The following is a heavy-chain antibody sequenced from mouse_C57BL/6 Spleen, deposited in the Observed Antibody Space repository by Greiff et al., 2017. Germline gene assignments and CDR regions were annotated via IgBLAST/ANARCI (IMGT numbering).Heavy chain of an antibody. CDR3: ARWRLDYGSSYFGY. V-gene: IGHV1-18*01. CDR1: GFTFTDYN. CDR2: INPNNGGT. Sequence: VQLQQSGPDLVKPGASVKIPCKASGFTFTDYNMDWVKQSPGKSLEWIGDINPNNGGTIYNQKFKGMATLTVDKSSSTAYMELRSLTSEDTAVYYSARWRLDYGSSYFGYWGQGTTLTVAS. J-gene: IGHJ2*01. D-gene: IGHD1-1*01.